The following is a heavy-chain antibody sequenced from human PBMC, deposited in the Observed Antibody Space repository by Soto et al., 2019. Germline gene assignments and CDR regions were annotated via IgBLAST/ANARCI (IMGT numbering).Heavy chain of an antibody. CDR1: GGSISSSNHY. CDR3: ARGHGGITVFGAPGHFDY. D-gene: IGHD3-3*01. V-gene: IGHV4-39*02. CDR2: ISYSGST. Sequence: SETLSLTCTVSGGSISSSNHYWGWIRQPPGKGLEWIGSISYSGSTYYNPSLKSRVTISVDTSKNHFSLKLNSVTAADTAVYHWARGHGGITVFGAPGHFDYWGQGTLVTVSS. J-gene: IGHJ4*02.